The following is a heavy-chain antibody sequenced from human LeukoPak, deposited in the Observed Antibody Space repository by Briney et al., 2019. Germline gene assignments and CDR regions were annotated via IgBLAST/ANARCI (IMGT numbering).Heavy chain of an antibody. CDR1: GFTFSSYS. D-gene: IGHD6-19*01. CDR2: ISSSSSTV. CDR3: AKPPSSGWHFDY. J-gene: IGHJ4*02. Sequence: GGSLRLSCAASGFTFSSYSMNWVRQAPGKGLEWVSYISSSSSTVYYADSVKGRFTISRDNSKNTLYLQMNSLRAEDTAVYYCAKPPSSGWHFDYWGQGTLVTVSS. V-gene: IGHV3-48*01.